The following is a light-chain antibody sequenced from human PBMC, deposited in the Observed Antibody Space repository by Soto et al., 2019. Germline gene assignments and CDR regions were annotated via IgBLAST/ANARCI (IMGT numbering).Light chain of an antibody. CDR2: AAP. V-gene: IGKV1-39*01. J-gene: IGKJ4*01. Sequence: DIQMTQSPSSLSAAAGDRVTITCRASQSISRYLNWYQQKPGEAPQVLIYAAPRLQSGVPSRFSGSGSGADFILTITSLQPEDSATYYCQQSYRTPLTFGGGTKVDIK. CDR3: QQSYRTPLT. CDR1: QSISRY.